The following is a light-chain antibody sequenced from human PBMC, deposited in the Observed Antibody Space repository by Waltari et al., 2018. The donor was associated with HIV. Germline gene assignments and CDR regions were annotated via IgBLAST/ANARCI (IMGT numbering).Light chain of an antibody. Sequence: SSDLTQDPSVSVALGLTVRITCQGDSLRSSYASWYQHKPGQAPVVVFFGRNNRPSGIPDRFSGSSSGNTASLTITGAQAEDEADYYCHSRDSSGFHVVFGGGTKVTVL. J-gene: IGLJ2*01. CDR3: HSRDSSGFHVV. V-gene: IGLV3-19*01. CDR1: SLRSSY. CDR2: GRN.